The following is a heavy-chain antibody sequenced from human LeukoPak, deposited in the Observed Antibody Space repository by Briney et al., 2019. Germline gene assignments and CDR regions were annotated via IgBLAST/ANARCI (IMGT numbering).Heavy chain of an antibody. CDR1: GGSISISSHY. D-gene: IGHD1-14*01. V-gene: IGHV4-39*01. CDR2: IYYDGST. Sequence: PSETLSLTCSVSGGSISISSHYCVWVRQPPGKGLEWVGSIYYDGSTYYNPSLKSRVTVSADTSKNQFSLHLRSVTAADRAVYYCSRRGHTTSPHWGQGTLLTVSS. CDR3: SRRGHTTSPH. J-gene: IGHJ4*02.